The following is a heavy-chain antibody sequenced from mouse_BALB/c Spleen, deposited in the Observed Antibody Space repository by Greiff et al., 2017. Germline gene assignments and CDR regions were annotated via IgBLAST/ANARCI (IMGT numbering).Heavy chain of an antibody. Sequence: QVQLKQSGPGLVAPSQSLSITCTVSGFSLTSYGVHWVRQPPGKGLEWLGVIWAGGSTNYNSALMSRLSISKDNSKSQVFLKMNSLQTDDTAMYYCARDDRFAYWGQGTLVTVSA. CDR3: ARDDRFAY. J-gene: IGHJ3*01. V-gene: IGHV2-9*02. CDR2: IWAGGST. CDR1: GFSLTSYG.